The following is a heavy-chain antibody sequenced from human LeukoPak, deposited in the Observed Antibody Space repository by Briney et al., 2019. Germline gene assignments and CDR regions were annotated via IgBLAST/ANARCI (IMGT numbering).Heavy chain of an antibody. J-gene: IGHJ5*02. Sequence: ASVKVSCKASGYTFTSYAMHWVRQAPGQRLEWMGWINGGNGNTKYSQKFQGRVTITRDTSASTAYMELSSLRSEDTAVYYCASRYCSGGSCPGWFDPWGQGTLVTVSS. D-gene: IGHD2-15*01. V-gene: IGHV1-3*01. CDR3: ASRYCSGGSCPGWFDP. CDR1: GYTFTSYA. CDR2: INGGNGNT.